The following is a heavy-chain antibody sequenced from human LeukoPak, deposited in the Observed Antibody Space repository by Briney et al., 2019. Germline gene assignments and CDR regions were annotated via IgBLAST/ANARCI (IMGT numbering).Heavy chain of an antibody. CDR1: GFSLSPSGMG. Sequence: SGPALLKPTQTLTLTCTSFGFSLSPSGMGVRWIRQPPGKALEWLALIDWDDDKYYLTSLKTRLTISKDTSKNQVVLTMTNMDPVDTATYYCARTRSGSGSYHMDVWGKGTTVTISS. J-gene: IGHJ6*03. V-gene: IGHV2-70*01. D-gene: IGHD3-10*01. CDR3: ARTRSGSGSYHMDV. CDR2: IDWDDDK.